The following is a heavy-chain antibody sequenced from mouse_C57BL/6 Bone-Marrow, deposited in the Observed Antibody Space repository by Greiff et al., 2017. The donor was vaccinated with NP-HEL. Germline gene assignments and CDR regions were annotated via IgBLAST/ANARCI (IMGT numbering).Heavy chain of an antibody. CDR2: IYYSGTI. Sequence: VQLQQSGPGLVKPSQTVFLTCTVTGISITTGNYRWSWIRQFPGNKLEWIGYIYYSGTITYNPSLTSRTTITRDTPKNQFFLEMNSLTAEDTATYYCARDSYGYYAMDYWGQGTSVTVSS. CDR3: ARDSYGYYAMDY. CDR1: GISITTGNYR. J-gene: IGHJ4*01. V-gene: IGHV3-5*01. D-gene: IGHD1-1*01.